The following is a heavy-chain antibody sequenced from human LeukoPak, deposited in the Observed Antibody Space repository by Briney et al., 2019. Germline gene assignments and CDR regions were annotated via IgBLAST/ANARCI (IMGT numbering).Heavy chain of an antibody. D-gene: IGHD3-16*01. CDR3: ARESTGGRNWFDP. J-gene: IGHJ5*02. CDR1: GGSISSGGYY. V-gene: IGHV4-31*03. CDR2: IDYNGNT. Sequence: PSETLSLTCTVSGGSISSGGYYWSWIRQHPGKGLEWIGYIDYNGNTFYNPSLKSRITISVDTSMNHFSLKLSSVTAADTAVYYCARESTGGRNWFDPWGQGTLVTVSS.